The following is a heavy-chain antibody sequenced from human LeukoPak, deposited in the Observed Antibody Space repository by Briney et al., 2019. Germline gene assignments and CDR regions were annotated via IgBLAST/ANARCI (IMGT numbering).Heavy chain of an antibody. V-gene: IGHV3-21*01. CDR2: ISSSSSYI. CDR3: ARAPYCYDSSGYFQH. Sequence: GGSLRLSCAASGFTFSSYSMNWVRQAPGKGLEWVSSISSSSSYIYYADSVKGRFTISRDNAKNSLYLQMNSLRAEDTAVYFCARAPYCYDSSGYFQHWGQGTLVTVSS. J-gene: IGHJ1*01. CDR1: GFTFSSYS. D-gene: IGHD3-22*01.